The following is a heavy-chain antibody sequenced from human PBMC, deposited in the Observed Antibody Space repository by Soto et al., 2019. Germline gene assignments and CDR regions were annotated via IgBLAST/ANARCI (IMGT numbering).Heavy chain of an antibody. D-gene: IGHD2-15*01. CDR2: LSGGGGST. CDR3: VNTERYCSGCSCYGGAYYYGMDV. Sequence: GGSLRLSCAISGFTLGSYCINWVRQAAEKGLEWVSALSGGGGSTYYADSVKGRFTLSRYNSKSTLYLPMKSLRQEYTAVYYCVNTERYCSGCSCYGGAYYYGMDVCGQVTKVTVSS. CDR1: GFTLGSYC. V-gene: IGHV3-23*01. J-gene: IGHJ6*02.